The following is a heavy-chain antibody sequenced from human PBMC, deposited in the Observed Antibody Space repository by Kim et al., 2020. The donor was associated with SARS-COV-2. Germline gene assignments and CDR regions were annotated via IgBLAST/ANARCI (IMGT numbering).Heavy chain of an antibody. CDR2: INHSGST. CDR1: GGSFSGYY. J-gene: IGHJ6*02. D-gene: IGHD3-16*02. Sequence: SETLSLTCAVYGGSFSGYYWSWIRQPPGKGLEWIGEINHSGSTNYNPSLKSRVTISVDTSKNQFSLKLSSVTAADTAVYYCARARRVWGSYLIYYYGMDVWGQGTTVTVSS. V-gene: IGHV4-34*01. CDR3: ARARRVWGSYLIYYYGMDV.